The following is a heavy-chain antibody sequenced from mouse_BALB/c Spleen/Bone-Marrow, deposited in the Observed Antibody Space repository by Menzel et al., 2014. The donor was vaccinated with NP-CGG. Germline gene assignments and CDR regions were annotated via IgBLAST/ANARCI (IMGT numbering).Heavy chain of an antibody. Sequence: QVQLQQPGAELVRPGASVTLSCKASGYTFTDYEMYWVKQTPVHGLEWIGTLDPETGGTAYNQKFKDMATLTAEKSSTTAYMELRSLTSEDSAVYYCANWGYYAMDYWGQGISVTVSS. CDR2: LDPETGGT. CDR3: ANWGYYAMDY. V-gene: IGHV1-15*01. CDR1: GYTFTDYE. D-gene: IGHD4-1*01. J-gene: IGHJ4*01.